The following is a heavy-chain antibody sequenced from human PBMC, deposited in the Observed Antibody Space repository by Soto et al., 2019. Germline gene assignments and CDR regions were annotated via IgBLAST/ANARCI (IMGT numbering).Heavy chain of an antibody. CDR1: GFTFSSYA. CDR3: AKDSITTVRGLTNWFDP. V-gene: IGHV3-23*01. J-gene: IGHJ5*02. Sequence: DVQLLESGGGLVQPGGSLRLSCAASGFTFSSYAMTWVRQAPGKGLEWVSAISGSGTSTYYADSVRGRFTIFRDNSQNTLYLQMNSLRAEYTAVYYCAKDSITTVRGLTNWFDPWGQGTLVTVSS. CDR2: ISGSGTST. D-gene: IGHD3-10*01.